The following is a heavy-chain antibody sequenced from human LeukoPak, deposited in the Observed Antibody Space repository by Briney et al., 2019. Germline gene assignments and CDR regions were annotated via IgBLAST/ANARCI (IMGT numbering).Heavy chain of an antibody. V-gene: IGHV4-30-2*01. CDR3: ARDVGPREDYGDYEGWFDP. CDR2: IYHSGST. J-gene: IGHJ5*02. D-gene: IGHD4-17*01. Sequence: PSETLSLTCAVSGGSISSGGYSWGWIRQPPGKGLEWIGYIYHSGSTYYNPSLKSRVTISVDRSKNQFSLKLSSVTAADTAVYYCARDVGPREDYGDYEGWFDPWGQGTLVTVSS. CDR1: GGSISSGGYS.